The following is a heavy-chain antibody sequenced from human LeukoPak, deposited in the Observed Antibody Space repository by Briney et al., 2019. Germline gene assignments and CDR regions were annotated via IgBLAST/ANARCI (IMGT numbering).Heavy chain of an antibody. CDR3: ARGTRDITIFGVVDY. CDR2: INHSGST. CDR1: GGSFSGYY. D-gene: IGHD3-3*01. Sequence: SETLSLTCAVYGGSFSGYYWSWIRQPPGKGLEWIGEINHSGSTNYNPSLKSRVTISVDTSKNQFSLKLSSVTAADTAVYYCARGTRDITIFGVVDYWGQGTLVTVSS. J-gene: IGHJ4*02. V-gene: IGHV4-34*01.